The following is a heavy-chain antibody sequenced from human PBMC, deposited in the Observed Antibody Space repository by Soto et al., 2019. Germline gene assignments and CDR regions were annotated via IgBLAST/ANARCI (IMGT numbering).Heavy chain of an antibody. CDR3: ASVPGP. V-gene: IGHV4-34*01. CDR1: GGSFSGYY. CDR2: ISYSGST. Sequence: FETLSLTCTVYGGSFSGYYWTWIRQSPGKGLEWIGQISYSGSTNYNPSLKSRVFISIGTSNNQFFLELTSVTAADTAVYYCASVPGPWGQGTVVTVSS. J-gene: IGHJ5*02.